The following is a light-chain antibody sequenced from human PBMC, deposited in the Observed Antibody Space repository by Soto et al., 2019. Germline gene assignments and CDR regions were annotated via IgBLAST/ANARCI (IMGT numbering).Light chain of an antibody. CDR2: DNN. CDR3: GTWDNSLSAFV. V-gene: IGLV1-51*01. CDR1: SSNIGNNF. Sequence: QSVLTQPPSASGSPGQSVTISCSGSSSNIGNNFVSWYQQLPGTAPKLLIYDNNKRPSGIPDRFSGSKSGTSATLGITGLQTGDEADYYCGTWDNSLSAFVFGAGTKVTVL. J-gene: IGLJ1*01.